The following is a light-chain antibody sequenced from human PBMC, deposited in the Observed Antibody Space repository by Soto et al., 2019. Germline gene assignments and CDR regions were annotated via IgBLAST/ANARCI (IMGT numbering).Light chain of an antibody. V-gene: IGKV3-15*01. CDR3: QQYGSSPTWT. CDR2: GAS. Sequence: EIVMPQSPATLSVSPGASATLSCRASQSVRSNLAWYQQKPGQAPRLLIYGASTRATGIPARFSGSGSGTEFTLTINSLQSEDFAVYYCQQYGSSPTWTVGQGTKVDIK. CDR1: QSVRSN. J-gene: IGKJ1*01.